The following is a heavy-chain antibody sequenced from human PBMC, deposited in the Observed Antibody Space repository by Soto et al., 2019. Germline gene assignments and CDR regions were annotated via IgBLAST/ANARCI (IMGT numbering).Heavy chain of an antibody. CDR2: IYDTGISGYTPST. Sequence: SETLSLTCTVSGGSITSSYWSWIRRPPGKGLEWIAYIYDTGISGYTPSTSYNPSLKSRVTMSVDTSKSQFSLKLTSVTAAGTAVYYCARGEDAFFYHGLDVWGQGITVTVSS. J-gene: IGHJ6*02. CDR1: GGSITSSY. CDR3: ARGEDAFFYHGLDV. V-gene: IGHV4-59*01.